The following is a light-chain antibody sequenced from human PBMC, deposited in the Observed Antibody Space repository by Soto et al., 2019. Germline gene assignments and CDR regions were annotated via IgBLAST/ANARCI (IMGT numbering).Light chain of an antibody. V-gene: IGKV3-20*01. J-gene: IGKJ1*01. Sequence: EIVLTQSPGTLSLSPGERATLSCRASQSVSSSYLAWYQQKPGQAPRLLIYGASSRATGIPDRFSGSGSGTDFTLTISGLEPADSGTYLCHQHGGTPETFGLGSKVDIK. CDR3: HQHGGTPET. CDR1: QSVSSSY. CDR2: GAS.